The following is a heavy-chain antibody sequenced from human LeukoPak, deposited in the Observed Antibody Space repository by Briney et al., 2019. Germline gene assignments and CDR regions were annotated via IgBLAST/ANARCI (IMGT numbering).Heavy chain of an antibody. CDR3: ARRAVDNSYYYYMDV. CDR1: GYIFTSYD. V-gene: IGHV1-8*03. CDR2: MNPKSGNT. D-gene: IGHD6-19*01. Sequence: GASVKVSCKASGYIFTSYDINWVRQVTGQGLEWMGWMNPKSGNTGYAQRFQGRVTITRNTSISTAYMEVSSLRYEDTAVYYCARRAVDNSYYYYMDVWGKGTTVTVSS. J-gene: IGHJ6*03.